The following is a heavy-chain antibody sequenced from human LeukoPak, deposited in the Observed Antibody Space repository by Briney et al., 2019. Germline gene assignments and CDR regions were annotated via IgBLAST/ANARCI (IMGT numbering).Heavy chain of an antibody. Sequence: GGSLRLSCADSGFTFTSYSMNWVRHAPGKGLEWVSAISGSGGSTYYADFVKGRFTISRDNSKSTLYLQMNSLRAEDTAVYYCARVGTPMVTIVAPYYMDVWGKGTTVTVSS. D-gene: IGHD5-18*01. J-gene: IGHJ6*03. V-gene: IGHV3-23*01. CDR2: ISGSGGST. CDR1: GFTFTSYS. CDR3: ARVGTPMVTIVAPYYMDV.